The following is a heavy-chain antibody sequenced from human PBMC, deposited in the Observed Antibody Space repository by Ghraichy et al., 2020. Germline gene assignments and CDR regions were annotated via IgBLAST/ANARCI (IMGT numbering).Heavy chain of an antibody. CDR1: GGSISSGGYY. V-gene: IGHV4-31*02. CDR2: IYYSGST. CDR3: AREGANLSSGMDV. J-gene: IGHJ6*04. Sequence: SQTLSLTCTVSGGSISSGGYYWSWIRQHPGKGLEWIGYIYYSGSTYYNPSLKSRVTISVDTSKNQFSLKLSSVTAADTAVYYCAREGANLSSGMDVWGKGTTVTVSS. D-gene: IGHD2/OR15-2a*01.